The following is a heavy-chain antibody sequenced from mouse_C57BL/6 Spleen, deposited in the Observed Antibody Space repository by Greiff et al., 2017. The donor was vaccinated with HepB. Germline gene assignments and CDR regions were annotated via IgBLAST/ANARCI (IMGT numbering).Heavy chain of an antibody. CDR1: GYTFTDYE. V-gene: IGHV1-15*01. D-gene: IGHD3-3*01. J-gene: IGHJ1*03. CDR3: TREGDGDWYFDV. CDR2: IDPETGGT. Sequence: QVHVKQSGAELVRPGASVTLSCKASGYTFTDYEMHWVKQTPVHGLEWIGAIDPETGGTAYNQKFKGKAILTADKSSSTAYMELRSLTSEDSAVYYCTREGDGDWYFDVWGTGTTVTVSS.